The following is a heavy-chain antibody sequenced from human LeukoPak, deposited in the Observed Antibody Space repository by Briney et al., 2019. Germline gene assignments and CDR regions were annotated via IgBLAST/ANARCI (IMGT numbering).Heavy chain of an antibody. Sequence: GGSLRLSCAASGFTFSSYSMNWVRQAPGKGLEWVSSICSTSRCIFYADSVKGRFTISRDNAKSSLYLQMNSLRAEDTAVYYCARAGITTTGPLFQHWGQGTLVTVSS. D-gene: IGHD6-13*01. V-gene: IGHV3-21*06. CDR3: ARAGITTTGPLFQH. CDR2: ICSTSRCI. CDR1: GFTFSSYS. J-gene: IGHJ1*01.